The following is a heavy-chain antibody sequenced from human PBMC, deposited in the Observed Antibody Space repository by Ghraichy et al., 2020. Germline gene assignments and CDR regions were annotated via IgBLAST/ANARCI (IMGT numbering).Heavy chain of an antibody. CDR1: GFTFDDYA. CDR2: ISWNSGSI. CDR3: AKASLIMIGGGNAFDI. D-gene: IGHD3-16*01. V-gene: IGHV3-9*01. Sequence: GGSLRLSCAASGFTFDDYAMHWVRQAPGKGLEWVSGISWNSGSIGYADSVKGRFTISRDNAKNSLYLQMNSLRAEDTALYYCAKASLIMIGGGNAFDIWGQGTMVTVSS. J-gene: IGHJ3*02.